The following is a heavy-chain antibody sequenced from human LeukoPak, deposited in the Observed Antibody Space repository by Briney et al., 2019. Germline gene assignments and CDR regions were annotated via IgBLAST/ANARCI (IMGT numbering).Heavy chain of an antibody. D-gene: IGHD5-18*01. CDR3: ARGGYSYDY. V-gene: IGHV4-61*01. CDR2: IYYSGST. Sequence: SETLSLTCAVSGGSISSSYYWSWIRQPPGKGLEWIGYIYYSGSTNYNPSLKSRVTISVDTSKNQFSLKLSSVTAADTAVYYCARGGYSYDYWGQGTLVTVSS. J-gene: IGHJ4*02. CDR1: GGSISSSYY.